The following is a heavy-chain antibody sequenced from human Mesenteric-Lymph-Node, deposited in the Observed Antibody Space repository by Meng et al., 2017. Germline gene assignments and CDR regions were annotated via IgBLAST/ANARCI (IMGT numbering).Heavy chain of an antibody. D-gene: IGHD3-22*01. CDR3: AKALDSGGYFFERGSDF. CDR1: GFTVSSNY. V-gene: IGHV3-23*01. J-gene: IGHJ4*02. CDR2: ISGDGNGK. Sequence: GESLKISCAASGFTVSSNYMSWVRQAPGKGLEWVSAISGDGNGKYYAGSVRGRFTMSRDNSENTLYLQMNSLRAEDTAIYYCAKALDSGGYFFERGSDFWGQGTLVTVSS.